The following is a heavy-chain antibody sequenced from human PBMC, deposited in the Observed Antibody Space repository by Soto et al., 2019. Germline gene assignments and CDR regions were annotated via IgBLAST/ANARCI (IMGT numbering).Heavy chain of an antibody. Sequence: PGGSLRLSCAASGFTFISCAMVWVRQATGKGLEWVSDIIDSGGSTYYADSVKGRFTISRDNSKSTLYLQMNSLRAEDTALYYCAKGRSYYYYYGVDVWGQGTTVTVSS. V-gene: IGHV3-23*01. J-gene: IGHJ6*02. CDR1: GFTFISCA. CDR2: IIDSGGST. CDR3: AKGRSYYYYYGVDV.